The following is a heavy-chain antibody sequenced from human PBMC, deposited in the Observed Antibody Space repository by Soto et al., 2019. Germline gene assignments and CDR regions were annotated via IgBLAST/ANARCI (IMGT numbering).Heavy chain of an antibody. J-gene: IGHJ4*01. Sequence: GGSLRLSCAVSGFTLTMSAVGWFSPAPGKGLKGDTANSARGGGTSYADSVKGRCTTSIDITKNKVYLQTNSRRVEDAAVYYCAKDMGQWVETFVHWRHGTLVTVSS. V-gene: IGHV3-23*01. CDR2: NSARGGGT. CDR3: AKDMGQWVETFVH. CDR1: GFTLTMSA. D-gene: IGHD6-19*01.